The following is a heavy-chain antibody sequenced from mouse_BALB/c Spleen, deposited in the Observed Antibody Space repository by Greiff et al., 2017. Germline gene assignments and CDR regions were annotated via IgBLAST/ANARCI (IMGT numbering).Heavy chain of an antibody. D-gene: IGHD1-2*01. J-gene: IGHJ2*01. CDR2: ISSGGSYT. Sequence: EVQRVESGGGLVKPGGSLKLSCAASGFTFSSYTMSWVRQTPEKRLEWVATISSGGSYTYYPDSVKGRFTISRDNAKNTLYLQMSSLKSEDTAMYYCTRDYYGYGGYFDYWGQGTTLTVSS. CDR3: TRDYYGYGGYFDY. CDR1: GFTFSSYT. V-gene: IGHV5-6-4*01.